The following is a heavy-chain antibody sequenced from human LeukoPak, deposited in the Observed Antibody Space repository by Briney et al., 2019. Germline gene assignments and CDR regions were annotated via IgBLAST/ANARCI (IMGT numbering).Heavy chain of an antibody. J-gene: IGHJ5*02. CDR3: AKGSSGYFVDL. Sequence: PGGSLRLSCAASGFIFNNYGRMWVRQAPGEGLEWVSAISNDGGGTNYADFVKGRFTISRDNYKNTLFLQMNSLRAEDTALYYCAKGSSGYFVDLWGQGTLVTVSS. CDR2: ISNDGGGT. V-gene: IGHV3-23*01. D-gene: IGHD3-22*01. CDR1: GFIFNNYG.